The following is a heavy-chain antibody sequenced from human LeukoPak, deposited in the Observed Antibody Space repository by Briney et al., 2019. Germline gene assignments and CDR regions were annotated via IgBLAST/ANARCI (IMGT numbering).Heavy chain of an antibody. CDR1: GFTVSNNY. CDR2: IYNTGDI. Sequence: GGSLRLSCAASGFTVSNNYMSWVRQAPGKGLEWVSFIYNTGDIYYADSVRGRLTISRDNSKNTLYLQMHSLRAEDTAVYYCAKWYCNSANCYYDYWGQGTLVTVSS. J-gene: IGHJ4*02. CDR3: AKWYCNSANCYYDY. V-gene: IGHV3-53*01. D-gene: IGHD2-2*01.